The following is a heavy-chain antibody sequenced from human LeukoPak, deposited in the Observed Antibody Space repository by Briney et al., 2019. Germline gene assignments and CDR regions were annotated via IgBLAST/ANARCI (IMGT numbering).Heavy chain of an antibody. J-gene: IGHJ1*01. CDR3: ARLDSGDHGNIPH. D-gene: IGHD1-26*01. CDR1: VGSISSYY. V-gene: IGHV4-59*08. Sequence: SETLSLTCTVSVGSISSYYWSWIRQPPGKGLEWIGYIYYSGSTNYNPSLKSRVTISVDTSKNQFSLRLNSVTAADTAIYYCARLDSGDHGNIPHWGQGTLVTVSS. CDR2: IYYSGST.